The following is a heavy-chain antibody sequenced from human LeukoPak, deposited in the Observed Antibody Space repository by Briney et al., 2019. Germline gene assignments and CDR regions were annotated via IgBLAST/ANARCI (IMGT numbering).Heavy chain of an antibody. D-gene: IGHD2-21*01. V-gene: IGHV4-59*08. CDR3: ARHSPNFSIDWYFDL. CDR1: GGSFSGYY. Sequence: SSETLSLTCAVYGGSFSGYYWSWIRQPPGKGLEWIGYIYYSGSTNYNPSLKSRVTISVDTSKNQFSLKLSSVTAADTAVYYCARHSPNFSIDWYFDLWGRGTLVTVSS. J-gene: IGHJ2*01. CDR2: IYYSGST.